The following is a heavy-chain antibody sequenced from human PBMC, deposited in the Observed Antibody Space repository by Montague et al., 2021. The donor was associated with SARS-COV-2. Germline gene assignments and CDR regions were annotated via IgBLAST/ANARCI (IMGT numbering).Heavy chain of an antibody. D-gene: IGHD6-19*01. CDR3: ARGVLGENRYASGWFLTHHYNSLDV. CDR2: ISDSGST. J-gene: IGHJ6*02. Sequence: SETLSLTCTVSDGSISSFYWSWFRQPPGKGLEWIGYISDSGSTNYNPSLTSRVTISVDTSKNQFSLKLRSVTAADMAVYYCARGVLGENRYASGWFLTHHYNSLDVWGQGTTVTVSS. CDR1: DGSISSFY. V-gene: IGHV4-59*12.